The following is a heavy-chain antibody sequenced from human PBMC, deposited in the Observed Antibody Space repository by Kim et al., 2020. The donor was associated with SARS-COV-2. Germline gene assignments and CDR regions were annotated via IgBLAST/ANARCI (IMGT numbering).Heavy chain of an antibody. CDR1: GFTFSSYS. J-gene: IGHJ4*02. Sequence: GSLRLSCAASGFTFSSYSMNWVRQAPGKGLEWVSSISSSSSYIYYADSVKGRFTISRDNAKNSLYLQMNSLRAEDTAVYYCARGRGYSYGYFDYWGQGTLVTVSS. CDR3: ARGRGYSYGYFDY. V-gene: IGHV3-21*01. D-gene: IGHD5-18*01. CDR2: ISSSSSYI.